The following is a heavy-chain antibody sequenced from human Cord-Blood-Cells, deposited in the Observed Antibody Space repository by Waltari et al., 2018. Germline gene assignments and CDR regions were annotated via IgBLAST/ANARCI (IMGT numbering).Heavy chain of an antibody. CDR2: NNPNSGGT. J-gene: IGHJ6*03. Sequence: QVQLVQSGAEVKKPGASVKVSCKASGYTFTGYYMHWVRQAPGQGLEWMGWNNPNSGGTNYARKFQGRVTMTRDTSISTAYMELSRLRSDDTAVYYCAVPRYFPSYCGGDCYSYYYYMDVWGKGTTVTVSS. V-gene: IGHV1-2*02. CDR1: GYTFTGYY. D-gene: IGHD2-21*01. CDR3: AVPRYFPSYCGGDCYSYYYYMDV.